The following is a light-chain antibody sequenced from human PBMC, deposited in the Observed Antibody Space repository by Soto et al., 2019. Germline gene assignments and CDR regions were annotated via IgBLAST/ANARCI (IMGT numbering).Light chain of an antibody. CDR3: QQRSNWIT. J-gene: IGKJ5*01. CDR2: DAS. CDR1: QSVSSY. Sequence: EIVLTQSPATLSLSPGEIATLFCRASQSVSSYLAWYQQKPGQAPRLLIYDASNRATGIPARFSGSGSGTDFTLTISSLEPEDFAVYYCQQRSNWITFGQGTRLEIK. V-gene: IGKV3-11*01.